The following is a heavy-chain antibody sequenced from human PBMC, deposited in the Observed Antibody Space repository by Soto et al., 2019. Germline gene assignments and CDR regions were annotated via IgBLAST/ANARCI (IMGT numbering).Heavy chain of an antibody. CDR3: ARDHRVGIAGRPGYSYYGMHD. V-gene: IGHV1-69*06. D-gene: IGHD6-6*01. Sequence: QVQLVQSGAEGKKPWYSVKVSCKASGGTFSSYALSWGRQAPGQGLEWMGGVIPIFGTANYAQKFQGSVTITADKSTNTAYMELSSLRSEDTAVYYCARDHRVGIAGRPGYSYYGMHDWGQGTKVTVSS. CDR2: VIPIFGTA. J-gene: IGHJ6*01. CDR1: GGTFSSYA.